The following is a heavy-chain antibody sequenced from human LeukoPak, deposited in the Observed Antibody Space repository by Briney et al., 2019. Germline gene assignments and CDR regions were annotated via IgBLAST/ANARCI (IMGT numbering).Heavy chain of an antibody. J-gene: IGHJ4*02. CDR1: GFTFDDYA. CDR2: ISWDGGST. Sequence: GGSLRLSCAASGFTFDDYAMHWVRQAPRKGLEWVSLISWDGGSTYYADSVKGRFTISRDNSKNSLYLQMNSLRAEDTALYYCAKAGSGYSVYYFDYWGQGTLVTVSS. V-gene: IGHV3-43D*04. D-gene: IGHD3-22*01. CDR3: AKAGSGYSVYYFDY.